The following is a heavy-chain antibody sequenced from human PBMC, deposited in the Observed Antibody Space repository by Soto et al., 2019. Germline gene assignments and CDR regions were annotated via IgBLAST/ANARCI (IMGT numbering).Heavy chain of an antibody. V-gene: IGHV3-30*18. D-gene: IGHD3-3*01. CDR2: ISYDGSNR. J-gene: IGHJ6*02. CDR3: AKDLLRIFGVVIPNYYYGMDV. Sequence: GGSLRLSCAASGFTFSSYGMHWVRQAPGKGLEWVAVISYDGSNRYYADSVKGRFTISRDNSKNTLYLQMNSLSAEDTAVYYCAKDLLRIFGVVIPNYYYGMDVWGQGTTVTVSS. CDR1: GFTFSSYG.